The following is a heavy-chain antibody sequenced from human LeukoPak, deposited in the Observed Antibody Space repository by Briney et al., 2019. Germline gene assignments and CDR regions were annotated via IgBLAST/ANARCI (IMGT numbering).Heavy chain of an antibody. J-gene: IGHJ4*02. Sequence: GASVKVSCKASGYTFTSYAMHWVRQAPGQRLEWMGWINAGNGNTKYSQKFQGRVTITRDTSASTAYMELSSLRSEDTAVYYCARGVTMVRGVITGYFDYWGQGTLVTVSS. CDR2: INAGNGNT. CDR3: ARGVTMVRGVITGYFDY. D-gene: IGHD3-10*01. CDR1: GYTFTSYA. V-gene: IGHV1-3*01.